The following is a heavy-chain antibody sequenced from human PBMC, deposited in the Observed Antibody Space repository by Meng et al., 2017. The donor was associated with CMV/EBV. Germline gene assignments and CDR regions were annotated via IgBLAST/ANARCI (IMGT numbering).Heavy chain of an antibody. D-gene: IGHD2-2*01. V-gene: IGHV1-3*02. CDR2: SNAGNGNT. J-gene: IGHJ6*02. Sequence: ASVKVSCKASGYTFTSYAMHWVRQAPGQRLEWMGWSNAGNGNTKYSQEFQGRVTITRDTSASTAYMELSSLRSEDMAVYYCARDRNVEYTSCPRCDYYYYYGMDVWGQGTTVTVSS. CDR3: ARDRNVEYTSCPRCDYYYYYGMDV. CDR1: GYTFTSYA.